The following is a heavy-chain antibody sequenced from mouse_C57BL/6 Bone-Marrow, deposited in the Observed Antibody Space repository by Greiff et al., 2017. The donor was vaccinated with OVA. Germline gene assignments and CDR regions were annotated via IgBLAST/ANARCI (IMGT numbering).Heavy chain of an antibody. Sequence: EVQVVESGGDLVKPGGSLKLSCAASGFTFSSYGMSWVRQTPDKRLEWVATISSGVSYTYYPDSVKGRFTISRDNAKNTLYLQMSSLKSEDTAMYYCARQGTRGQGTLVTVSA. CDR2: ISSGVSYT. D-gene: IGHD3-3*01. CDR3: ARQGT. CDR1: GFTFSSYG. J-gene: IGHJ3*01. V-gene: IGHV5-6*01.